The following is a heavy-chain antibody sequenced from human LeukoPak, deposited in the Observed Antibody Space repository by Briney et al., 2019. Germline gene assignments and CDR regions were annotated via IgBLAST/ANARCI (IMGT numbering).Heavy chain of an antibody. J-gene: IGHJ4*02. Sequence: SETLSLTCAVYGGSFSGYYWSWIRQPPGKGLEWIGEINHSGGTNYNPSLKSRVTISVDTSKNQFSLKLSSVTAADTAVYYCARHLIAARLFDYWGQGTLVTVSS. CDR1: GGSFSGYY. V-gene: IGHV4-34*01. CDR2: INHSGGT. D-gene: IGHD6-6*01. CDR3: ARHLIAARLFDY.